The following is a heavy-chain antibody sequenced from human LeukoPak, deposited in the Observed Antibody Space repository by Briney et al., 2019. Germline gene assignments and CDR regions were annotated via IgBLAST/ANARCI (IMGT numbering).Heavy chain of an antibody. V-gene: IGHV4-59*01. J-gene: IGHJ3*02. CDR1: GGSISNYH. D-gene: IGHD3-10*01. CDR2: MYYSGST. Sequence: SETLSLTCTVSGGSISNYHWSWIRQPPGKGLEWIGYMYYSGSTNYNPSLKSRVTISIDTSKNQFSLKLTSVTAADTAVYYCVRGSASITMVRGVKEKTKLEGFDIWGRGTMVTVSS. CDR3: VRGSASITMVRGVKEKTKLEGFDI.